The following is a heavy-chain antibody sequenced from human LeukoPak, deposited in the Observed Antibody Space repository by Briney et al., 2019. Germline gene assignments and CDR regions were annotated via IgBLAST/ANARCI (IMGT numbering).Heavy chain of an antibody. CDR2: IGTAGDT. V-gene: IGHV3-13*04. CDR3: ARGSSYDILSRYYGMDV. Sequence: GGSLRLSCVASGFTFRSYDMFWVRQPTRKGLEWVSGIGTAGDTNYADSVKGRFTIARESAKNSLYLQMNSLRAGDTAVYYCARGSSYDILSRYYGMDVWGQGTTVTVSS. CDR1: GFTFRSYD. D-gene: IGHD3-9*01. J-gene: IGHJ6*02.